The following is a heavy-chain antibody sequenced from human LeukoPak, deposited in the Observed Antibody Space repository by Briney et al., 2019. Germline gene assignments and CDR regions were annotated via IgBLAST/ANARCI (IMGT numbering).Heavy chain of an antibody. CDR3: CGSGWFAGPFGY. CDR2: MHYSGST. V-gene: IGHV4-39*07. Sequence: SETLSLTCSVSGGSISGTNYYWGWIRQSPETGLEWIGSMHYSGSTYYNPSLNSRVTISVDTSKNQFSLKLTSVTAADTAVYYCCGSGWFAGPFGYWGRGALVTVSS. D-gene: IGHD6-19*01. J-gene: IGHJ4*02. CDR1: GGSISGTNYY.